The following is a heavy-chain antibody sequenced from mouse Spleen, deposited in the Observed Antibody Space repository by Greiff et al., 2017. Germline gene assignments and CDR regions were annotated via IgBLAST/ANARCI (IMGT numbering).Heavy chain of an antibody. CDR1: GFTFSSYG. J-gene: IGHJ1*01. CDR2: ISSGGSYT. D-gene: IGHD1-2*01. CDR3: ARPPLLRLHWYFDV. V-gene: IGHV5-6*01. Sequence: EVHLVESGGDLVKPGGSLKLSCAASGFTFSSYGMSWVRQTPDKRLEWVATISSGGSYTYYPDSVKGRFTISRDNAKNTLYLQMSSLKSEDTAMYYCARPPLLRLHWYFDVWGAGTTVTVSS.